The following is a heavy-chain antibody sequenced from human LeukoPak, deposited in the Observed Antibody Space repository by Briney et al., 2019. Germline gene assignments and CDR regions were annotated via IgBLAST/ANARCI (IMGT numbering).Heavy chain of an antibody. D-gene: IGHD1-14*01. V-gene: IGHV3-15*01. CDR1: GFTFSNAW. CDR3: TTDRPDGFDY. J-gene: IGHJ4*02. Sequence: GGSLRLSCAASGFTFSNAWMSWVRQAPGKGLEWVCRIKSKTDGGTTDYAAPGKGRFTISRDDSKNTPYLQMNSLKTEDTAVYYCTTDRPDGFDYWGQGTLVTVSS. CDR2: IKSKTDGGTT.